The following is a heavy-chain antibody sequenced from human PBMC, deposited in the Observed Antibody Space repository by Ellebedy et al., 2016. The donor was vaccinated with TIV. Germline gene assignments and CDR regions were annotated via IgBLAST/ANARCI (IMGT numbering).Heavy chain of an antibody. CDR2: INHSGGT. CDR3: ARGVLANWAGPSY. CDR1: GESFSGYY. J-gene: IGHJ4*02. D-gene: IGHD1-1*01. Sequence: MPSETLSLTCTVFGESFSGYYWSWIRQPPGKGLEWIGEINHSGGTNYNPSPLSRVTISVDTSKKQFSLGLRPVTAADTALYCCARGVLANWAGPSYWGQGTPVTVSS. V-gene: IGHV4-34*01.